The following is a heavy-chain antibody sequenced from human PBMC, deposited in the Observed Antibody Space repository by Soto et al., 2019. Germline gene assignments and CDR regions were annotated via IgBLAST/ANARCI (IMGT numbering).Heavy chain of an antibody. CDR2: INPKSGGT. J-gene: IGHJ4*02. CDR1: GHTFTVYY. CDR3: ARDLAKGGGSAGFDY. V-gene: IGHV1-2*02. D-gene: IGHD1-26*01. Sequence: ASVKVSCKASGHTFTVYYMHWVRQAPGQGLEWMGWINPKSGGTMYPQKFQGRVTMTWDTSISTAYMALTRLRSDDTAVYYCARDLAKGGGSAGFDYWGQGTLVTVSS.